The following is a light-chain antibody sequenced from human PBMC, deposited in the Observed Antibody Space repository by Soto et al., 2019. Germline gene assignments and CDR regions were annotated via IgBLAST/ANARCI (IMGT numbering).Light chain of an antibody. V-gene: IGLV2-8*01. CDR1: NSDVGSYNY. CDR2: EVN. J-gene: IGLJ1*01. Sequence: QSALTQPPSASGSPGQSVTITCTGANSDVGSYNYVSWYQQHPGKAPKVIIYEVNKRPSGVPDRFSGSKSGNSASLTVSGLQADDEADYYCSSYAGTNTRYLFGSGTKVTFL. CDR3: SSYAGTNTRYL.